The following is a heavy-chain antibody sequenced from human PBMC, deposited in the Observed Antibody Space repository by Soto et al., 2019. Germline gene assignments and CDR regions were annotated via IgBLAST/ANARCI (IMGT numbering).Heavy chain of an antibody. Sequence: QVQLVESGGGVVQPGRSLRLSCAASGFGFSSYAMHWVRQAPGKGLEWVAAISYDASNKYYADSVKGRFTISRDNSKNTLYLQMNSLRAKDTAVYYCARARLDTPALDYWGQGTLVTVSS. CDR2: ISYDASNK. J-gene: IGHJ4*02. V-gene: IGHV3-30-3*01. D-gene: IGHD2-2*01. CDR3: ARARLDTPALDY. CDR1: GFGFSSYA.